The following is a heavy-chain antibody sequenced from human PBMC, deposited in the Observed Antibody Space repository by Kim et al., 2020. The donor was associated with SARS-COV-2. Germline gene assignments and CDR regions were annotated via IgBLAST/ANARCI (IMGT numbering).Heavy chain of an antibody. V-gene: IGHV3-7*01. CDR3: ARGFDCSSTSCYSPHAFDI. Sequence: GGSLRLSCAASGFTFSSYWMSWVRQAPGKGLEWVANIKQDGSEKYYVDSVKGRFTISRDNAKNSLYLQMNSLRAEDTAVYYCARGFDCSSTSCYSPHAFDIWGHGAMGTVSS. D-gene: IGHD2-2*01. CDR1: GFTFSSYW. J-gene: IGHJ3*02. CDR2: IKQDGSEK.